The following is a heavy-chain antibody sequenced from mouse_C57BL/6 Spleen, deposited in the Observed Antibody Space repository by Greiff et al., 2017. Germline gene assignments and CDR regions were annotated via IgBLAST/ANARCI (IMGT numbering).Heavy chain of an antibody. D-gene: IGHD1-1*01. Sequence: QVQLKQPGAELVMPGASVKLSCKASGYTFTSYWMHWVKQRPGQGLEWIGEIDPSDSYTNYNQKFKGKSTLTVDKSSSTAYMQLSSLTSEDSAVYYCARRSYVYYAMDYWGQGTSVTVSS. V-gene: IGHV1-69*01. J-gene: IGHJ4*01. CDR1: GYTFTSYW. CDR3: ARRSYVYYAMDY. CDR2: IDPSDSYT.